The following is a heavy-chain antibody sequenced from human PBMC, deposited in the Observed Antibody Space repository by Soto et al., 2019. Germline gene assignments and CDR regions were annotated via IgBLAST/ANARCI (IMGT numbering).Heavy chain of an antibody. CDR3: PTLTMILVHEDY. D-gene: IGHD3-22*01. Sequence: GGSRRLSCAASEFTFSNAWMNWIRQAPGKWLEWVGLIKSETDGGTTDYAAPVKGRFTVSRDDSKNTLYLQMNSLTTEDTAVYYCPTLTMILVHEDYWGQGXLVTVYS. CDR2: IKSETDGGTT. V-gene: IGHV3-15*01. J-gene: IGHJ4*02. CDR1: EFTFSNAW.